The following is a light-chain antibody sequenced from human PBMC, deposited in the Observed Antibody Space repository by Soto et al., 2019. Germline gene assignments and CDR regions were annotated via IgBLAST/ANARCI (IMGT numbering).Light chain of an antibody. CDR3: QQRSNWHTIT. CDR2: DAS. V-gene: IGKV3-11*01. CDR1: QSVSSY. J-gene: IGKJ5*01. Sequence: EIVLTQSPATLSLSPGERATLSCRASQSVSSYLAWYQQKPGQAPRLLIYDASNRANGIPDRFSGSGSGTDLTLTISSLEPEDFAVYDCQQRSNWHTITFGQGTRLEIK.